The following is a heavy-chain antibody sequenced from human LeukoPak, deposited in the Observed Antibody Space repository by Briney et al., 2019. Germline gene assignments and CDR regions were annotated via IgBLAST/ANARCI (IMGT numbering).Heavy chain of an antibody. CDR2: ISYDGSNK. V-gene: IGHV3-30-3*01. CDR1: GFTFSSYA. Sequence: GGSLRLSCAASGFTFSSYAMHWVRQAPGKGLEWVAVISYDGSNKYYAGSVKGRFTISRDNSKNTLYLQMNSLRAEDTAVYYCASFEGSNYYDSSGYPYWGQGTLVTVSS. D-gene: IGHD3-22*01. J-gene: IGHJ4*02. CDR3: ASFEGSNYYDSSGYPY.